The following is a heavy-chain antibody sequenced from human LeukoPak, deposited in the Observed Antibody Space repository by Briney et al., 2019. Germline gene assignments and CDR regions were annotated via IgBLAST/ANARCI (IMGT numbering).Heavy chain of an antibody. V-gene: IGHV3-23*01. CDR2: ISASGGST. Sequence: PGGSLRLSCAASGFTFSIYAMSWVRQAPGKGLEYVSAISASGGSTYYADSVKGRFTISRDNSKNTLYLQMNSLRAEDTAVYYCGGNWTFDYGGQGPLVPVSS. D-gene: IGHD1-1*01. J-gene: IGHJ4*02. CDR1: GFTFSIYA. CDR3: GGNWTFDY.